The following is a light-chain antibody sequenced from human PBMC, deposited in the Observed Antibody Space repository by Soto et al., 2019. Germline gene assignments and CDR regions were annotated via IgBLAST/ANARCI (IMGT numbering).Light chain of an antibody. Sequence: EIVLTQSPDTLSLSPGERATLSCRASRTFASSYLAWYQQKPGQAPRLLIYAVSSRATGIPDRFIGSGSGADFTLTISRLEPEDFAVYYCQQYGSSPPYTFGQGTKLENK. J-gene: IGKJ2*01. CDR1: RTFASSY. CDR2: AVS. V-gene: IGKV3-20*01. CDR3: QQYGSSPPYT.